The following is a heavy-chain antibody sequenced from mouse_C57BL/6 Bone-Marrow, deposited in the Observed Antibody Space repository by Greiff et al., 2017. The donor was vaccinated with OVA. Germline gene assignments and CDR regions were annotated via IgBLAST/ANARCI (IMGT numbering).Heavy chain of an antibody. Sequence: VQLQQSGTELVKPGASVKLSCKASGYTFTSYWMHWVKQRPGQGLEWIGNINPSNGGTNYNEKFKSKATLTVAKSSSPAHMQLSSLTSEDSAVYYCARRLRRLNWYGEVWGTGTTVTVSA. CDR2: INPSNGGT. CDR3: ARRLRRLNWYGEV. V-gene: IGHV1-53*01. D-gene: IGHD2-4*01. CDR1: GYTFTSYW. J-gene: IGHJ1*03.